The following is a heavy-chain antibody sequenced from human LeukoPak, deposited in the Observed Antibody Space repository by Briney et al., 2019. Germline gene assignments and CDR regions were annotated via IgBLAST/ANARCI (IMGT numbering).Heavy chain of an antibody. CDR2: VYYNENT. CDR1: GDTISSSSYY. Sequence: AGTLTLTCTASGDTISSSSYYWGWHGPPQGLGLVWLGSVYYNENTYCNPSLKSRVTISVDTSKNQLPLKLSSVPAADTAVYYFARHSFYSSGSSYCFDYWGQGTLVTVSS. CDR3: ARHSFYSSGSSYCFDY. V-gene: IGHV4-39*01. J-gene: IGHJ4*02. D-gene: IGHD6-19*01.